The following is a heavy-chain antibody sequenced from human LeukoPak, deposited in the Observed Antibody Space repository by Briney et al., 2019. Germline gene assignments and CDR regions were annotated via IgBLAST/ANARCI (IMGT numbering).Heavy chain of an antibody. V-gene: IGHV4-34*01. CDR3: ARRTPRKLNYDILTGYGYYFDY. D-gene: IGHD3-9*01. CDR1: GGSFSGYY. J-gene: IGHJ4*02. CDR2: INHSGST. Sequence: SETLSLTCAAYGGSFSGYYWSWIRQPPGKGLEWIGEINHSGSTNYNPSLKSRATISVDTSKNQFSLKLSSVTAADTAVYYCARRTPRKLNYDILTGYGYYFDYWGQGTLVTVSS.